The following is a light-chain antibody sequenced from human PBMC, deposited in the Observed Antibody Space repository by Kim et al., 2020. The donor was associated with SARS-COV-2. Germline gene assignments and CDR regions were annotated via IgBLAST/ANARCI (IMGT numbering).Light chain of an antibody. V-gene: IGLV3-1*01. Sequence: SGSPGRTASITCSGEQLGDKYVCWYQQRPGQSPVLVIYQDKNRPSGIPERFSGSNSGNTATLTISGTQAMDEADYYCQAWDTTVVFGGGTQLTVL. CDR1: QLGDKY. CDR2: QDK. CDR3: QAWDTTVV. J-gene: IGLJ3*02.